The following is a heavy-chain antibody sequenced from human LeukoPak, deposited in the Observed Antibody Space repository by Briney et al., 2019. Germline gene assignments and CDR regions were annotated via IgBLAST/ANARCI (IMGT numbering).Heavy chain of an antibody. D-gene: IGHD4/OR15-4a*01. CDR1: GASMRGVGYS. Sequence: SETLSLTCSVSGASMRGVGYSWFWLRQFPGKGLEWIGYIYYSGSTDYNPSLKSRVAISLDTSENQFSLNLTSVTAAATAVYFCARDGATGVLDHWGLGTLVTVSS. J-gene: IGHJ4*02. CDR3: ARDGATGVLDH. V-gene: IGHV4-31*03. CDR2: IYYSGST.